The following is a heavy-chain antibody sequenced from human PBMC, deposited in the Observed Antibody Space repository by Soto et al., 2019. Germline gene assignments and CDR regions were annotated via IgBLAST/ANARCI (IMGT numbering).Heavy chain of an antibody. V-gene: IGHV4-34*01. J-gene: IGHJ4*02. CDR3: ARDVWEEDRFDY. Sequence: SETLSLTCAVYGGSFSGYYWSWIRQPPGKGLEWIGEINHSGSTNYNPSLKSRVTISVDTSKNQFSLKLSSVTAADTAVYYCARDVWEEDRFDYWGQGTLVTVSS. CDR2: INHSGST. CDR1: GGSFSGYY. D-gene: IGHD1-26*01.